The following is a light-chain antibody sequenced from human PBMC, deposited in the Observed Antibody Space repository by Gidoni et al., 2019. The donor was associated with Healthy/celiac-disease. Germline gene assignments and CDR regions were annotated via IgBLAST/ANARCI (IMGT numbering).Light chain of an antibody. J-gene: IGKJ2*01. CDR3: QQYGSSPKYT. CDR2: GAS. V-gene: IGKV3-20*01. CDR1: QSVSSSY. Sequence: DIVLTQSPGTLSLSPGERATLSCRASQSVSSSYLAWYQQKPGQAPRLLIYGASSRATCIPDRFSGSGSGTDFTLTISRLEPEDFAVYYCQQYGSSPKYTFGQGTKLEIK.